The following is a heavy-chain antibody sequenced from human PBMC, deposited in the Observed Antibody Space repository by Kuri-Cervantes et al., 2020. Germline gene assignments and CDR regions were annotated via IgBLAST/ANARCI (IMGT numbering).Heavy chain of an antibody. V-gene: IGHV4-61*01. CDR3: TRGVRV. CDR1: GGSVSSGSYF. CDR2: IYNTGST. Sequence: ESLKISCSVSGGSVSSGSYFWSWIRQPPGKGLEGIGHIYNTGSTNYNPALKSRVTISMDTSKNQFSLKLSSVTAADTAKYYCTRGVRVWGQGILVTVSS. J-gene: IGHJ1*01.